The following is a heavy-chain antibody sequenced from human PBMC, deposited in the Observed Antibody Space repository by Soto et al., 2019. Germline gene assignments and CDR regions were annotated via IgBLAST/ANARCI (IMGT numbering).Heavy chain of an antibody. CDR1: GFTFSSYG. V-gene: IGHV3-30*18. CDR2: ISYDGSNK. Sequence: QVQLVESGGGVVQPGRSPRLSCAASGFTFSSYGMHWVRQTPGKGLEWVAVISYDGSNKYYADSVKGRFTISRDNSKNXLYLQMNSLRAEDTAVYYCAKDRAYYDSSGYYFDYWGQGTLVTVSS. D-gene: IGHD3-22*01. J-gene: IGHJ4*02. CDR3: AKDRAYYDSSGYYFDY.